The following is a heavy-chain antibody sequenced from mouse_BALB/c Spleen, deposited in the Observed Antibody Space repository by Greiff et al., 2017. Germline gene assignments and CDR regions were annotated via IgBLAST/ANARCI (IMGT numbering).Heavy chain of an antibody. V-gene: IGHV1-84*02. CDR2: IYPGSGNT. Sequence: VQLQQSGPELVKPGASVKISCKASGYTFTDYYINWVKQKPGQGLEWIGWIYPGSGNTKYNEKFKGKATLTVDTSSSKAYMQLSSLTSEDTAVYYWAGWGYYYGSSEAMDYWGEGTSVTVSS. D-gene: IGHD1-1*01. CDR1: GYTFTDYY. CDR3: AGWGYYYGSSEAMDY. J-gene: IGHJ4*01.